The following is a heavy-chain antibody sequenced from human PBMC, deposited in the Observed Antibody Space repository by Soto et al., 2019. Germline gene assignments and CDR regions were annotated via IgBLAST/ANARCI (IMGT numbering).Heavy chain of an antibody. CDR3: AGRTVAVYRSDS. D-gene: IGHD6-19*01. Sequence: QVQLQESGPGLVKPSGTLSLTCTVSGGSISTSAWWSWVRQPPGKGLEWIGEIFHSGGTNYNPSLKRRVTISADESKNQFSLRLNSVTAADTAVYYCAGRTVAVYRSDSWGQGTLVTVSS. CDR1: GGSISTSAW. CDR2: IFHSGGT. J-gene: IGHJ4*02. V-gene: IGHV4-4*02.